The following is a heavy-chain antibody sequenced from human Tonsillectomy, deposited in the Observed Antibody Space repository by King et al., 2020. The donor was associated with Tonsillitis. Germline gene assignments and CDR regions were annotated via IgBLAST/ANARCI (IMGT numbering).Heavy chain of an antibody. V-gene: IGHV3-30*03. CDR3: ARDRFNFSGSSDC. J-gene: IGHJ4*02. CDR1: GFTFATFG. CDR2: ISFHGIDK. Sequence: VQLVESGGNIVQPGGSLRLSCAASGFTFATFGVHWVRQAPGKGLEWVAGISFHGIDKYYADSVKGRFTISRDNSKNTLYLQMNSLRPEDTAIYYCARDRFNFSGSSDCWGQGTLVTVSS. D-gene: IGHD3-10*01.